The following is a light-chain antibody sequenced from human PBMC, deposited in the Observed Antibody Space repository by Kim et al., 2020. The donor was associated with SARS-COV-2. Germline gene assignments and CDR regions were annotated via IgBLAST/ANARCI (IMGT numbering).Light chain of an antibody. V-gene: IGKV1-39*01. CDR2: TAS. CDR3: QQTYSASRT. CDR1: QDISRY. J-gene: IGKJ1*01. Sequence: DIQMTQSTSSLSASVGDRVTLTCRASQDISRYLNWYQQKPGKAPKLLIYTASSLQSGVPSRFTGSGSETDFTLTISSLQPEDFATYYCQQTYSASRTFGQGTKVDIK.